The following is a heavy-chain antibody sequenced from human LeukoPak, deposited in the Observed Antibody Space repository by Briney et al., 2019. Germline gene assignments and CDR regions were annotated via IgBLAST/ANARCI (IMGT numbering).Heavy chain of an antibody. V-gene: IGHV3-33*01. Sequence: PGRSLRLSCAASGFTFNSYGMHWVRQAPGKGLEWVAVIWYDGSNKYYADSVKGRFTISRDHSQNTLDLQMNSLRVEDTAVYYCARVGEQWLVIDAFDIWGQGTKVTVSS. J-gene: IGHJ3*02. CDR3: ARVGEQWLVIDAFDI. CDR1: GFTFNSYG. CDR2: IWYDGSNK. D-gene: IGHD6-19*01.